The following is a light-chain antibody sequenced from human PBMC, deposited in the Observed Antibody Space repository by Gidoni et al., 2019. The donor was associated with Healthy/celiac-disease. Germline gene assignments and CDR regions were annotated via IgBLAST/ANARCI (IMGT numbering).Light chain of an antibody. Sequence: EIVLTQSPGTLSLSPGERATLSCRASQSVSSSYLAWYQQKPGQAPRLLISGASSRATGIPDRFSGSGSGTDFTLTISRLEPEEFAVYYCQQYGSSPPRYTFGQGTKLEIK. CDR1: QSVSSSY. CDR2: GAS. CDR3: QQYGSSPPRYT. V-gene: IGKV3-20*01. J-gene: IGKJ2*01.